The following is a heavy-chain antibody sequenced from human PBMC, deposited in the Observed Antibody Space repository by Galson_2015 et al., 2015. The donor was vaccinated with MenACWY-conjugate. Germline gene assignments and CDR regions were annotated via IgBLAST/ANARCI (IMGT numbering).Heavy chain of an antibody. V-gene: IGHV5-51*01. CDR3: ARHPPGGRGMDV. CDR2: ISPIDSKT. J-gene: IGHJ6*02. Sequence: QSGAEVKKPGESLKISCKASGYNFLTYWIGWVRQVPGQGLEWVGLISPIDSKTRYSPAFEGRVTISADNSITTAYLQWNSLQASDTAMYYCARHPPGGRGMDVWGQGTTVTVSS. D-gene: IGHD1-26*01. CDR1: GYNFLTYW.